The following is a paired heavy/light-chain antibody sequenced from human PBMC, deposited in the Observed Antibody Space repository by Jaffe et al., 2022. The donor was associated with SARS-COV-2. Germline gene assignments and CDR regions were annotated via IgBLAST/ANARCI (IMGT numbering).Heavy chain of an antibody. J-gene: IGHJ6*03. CDR1: GGSISSSSYY. Sequence: QLQLQESGPGLVKPSETLSLTCTVSGGSISSSSYYWGWIRQPPGKGLEWIGSIYYSGSTSYSGSTYYNPSLKSRVTISVDTSKRQFSLKVGSVTAADTAVYYCATVLDYHYYMDVWGKGTTVTVSS. CDR2: IYYSGSTSYSGST. D-gene: IGHD1-20*01. CDR3: ATVLDYHYYMDV. V-gene: IGHV4-39*01.
Light chain of an antibody. CDR3: SSYTSSNTLVL. J-gene: IGLJ2*01. V-gene: IGLV2-14*03. CDR1: SSDVGVYNY. Sequence: QSALTQPASVSGSPGQSITISCTGTSSDVGVYNYVSWYQQHPGKAPKLMIYDVSNRPSGVSNRFSGSKSGNTASLTISGLQAEDEADYYCSSYTSSNTLVLFGGGTKLTVL. CDR2: DVS.